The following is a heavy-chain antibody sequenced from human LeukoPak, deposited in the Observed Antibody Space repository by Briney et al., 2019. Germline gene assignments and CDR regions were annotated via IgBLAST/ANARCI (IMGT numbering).Heavy chain of an antibody. D-gene: IGHD5-24*01. CDR3: ARGDGYNEGYFDF. CDR2: IYYSGRT. CDR1: GGSISIDY. Sequence: SETLSLTCTVSGGSISIDYWSWIRQPPGKGLEWIGYIYYSGRTNYNSSLKSRVTISVDTSKNQFSLKLSSVTAADTAVYYCARGDGYNEGYFDFWGQGALVTVSS. V-gene: IGHV4-59*01. J-gene: IGHJ4*02.